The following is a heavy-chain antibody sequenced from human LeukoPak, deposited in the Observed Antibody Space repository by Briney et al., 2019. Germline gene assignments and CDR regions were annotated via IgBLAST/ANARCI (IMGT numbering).Heavy chain of an antibody. D-gene: IGHD5-18*01. V-gene: IGHV1-69*05. CDR3: ARDQGVGGYSYGTNWFDP. Sequence: SVKVSCKASGGTFSSYAISWVRQAPGQGLEWMGGIIPIFGTANYAQKFQGRVTITTDESTSTAYMELSSLRSEDTAVYCCARDQGVGGYSYGTNWFDPWGQGTLVTVSS. CDR1: GGTFSSYA. CDR2: IIPIFGTA. J-gene: IGHJ5*02.